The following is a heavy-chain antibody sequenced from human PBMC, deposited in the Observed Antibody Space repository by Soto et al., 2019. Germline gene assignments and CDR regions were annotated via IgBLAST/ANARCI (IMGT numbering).Heavy chain of an antibody. Sequence: SETLSLACAVYAESFSDYYWSWSWIRQPPGKGLEWIGEINHSGSTNYNPSLKSRVTISVDTSKRQFSLNLRSVTAADTAVYYCARGRRGTGWTLGKYYYGMDVWGQGTTVTVSS. CDR3: ARGRRGTGWTLGKYYYGMDV. CDR1: AESFSDYY. V-gene: IGHV4-34*01. D-gene: IGHD6-25*01. J-gene: IGHJ6*02. CDR2: INHSGST.